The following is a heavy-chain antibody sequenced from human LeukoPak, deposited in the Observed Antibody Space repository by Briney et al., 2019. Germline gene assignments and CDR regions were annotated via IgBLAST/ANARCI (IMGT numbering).Heavy chain of an antibody. CDR1: GYTFPIYW. D-gene: IGHD3-16*02. Sequence: GASLKISSQGSGYTFPIYWIGWVRQTPGKGLEWMGIIYPSDSHTIYSPSFQGQVTVSADKSISISYLQWSSLKASDTAIYYCVRHYRPPQDSRAAKPTGYYYYYMDVWGTGTTVIVSS. CDR2: IYPSDSHT. J-gene: IGHJ6*03. CDR3: VRHYRPPQDSRAAKPTGYYYYYMDV. V-gene: IGHV5-51*01.